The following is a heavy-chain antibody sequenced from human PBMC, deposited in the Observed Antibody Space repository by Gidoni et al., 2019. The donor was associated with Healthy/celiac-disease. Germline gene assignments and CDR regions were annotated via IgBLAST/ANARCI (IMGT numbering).Heavy chain of an antibody. CDR1: GGTFSSYA. V-gene: IGHV1-69*06. Sequence: QLQLVQSGAEVKKPGSSVKVSCKASGGTFSSYAISWVRQAPGQGLEWMGGIIPIFGTANYAQKFQGRVTITADKSTSTAYMELSSLRSEDTAVYYCARVCVGATTCAAWGFDYWGQGTLVTVSS. CDR3: ARVCVGATTCAAWGFDY. CDR2: IIPIFGTA. J-gene: IGHJ4*02. D-gene: IGHD1-26*01.